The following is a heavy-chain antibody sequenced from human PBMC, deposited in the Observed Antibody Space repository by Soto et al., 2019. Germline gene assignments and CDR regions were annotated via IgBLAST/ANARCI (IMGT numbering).Heavy chain of an antibody. Sequence: TSETLSLTCTVSGGSIISYYWSWIRQPPGKGLEWIGYIYYSGSTNYNPSLKSRVTISVDTSKNQFSLKLSSVTAADTAVYYCAREDCSSTSCPAPFDPWGQGTLVTVSS. J-gene: IGHJ5*02. CDR2: IYYSGST. CDR1: GGSIISYY. CDR3: AREDCSSTSCPAPFDP. D-gene: IGHD2-2*01. V-gene: IGHV4-59*01.